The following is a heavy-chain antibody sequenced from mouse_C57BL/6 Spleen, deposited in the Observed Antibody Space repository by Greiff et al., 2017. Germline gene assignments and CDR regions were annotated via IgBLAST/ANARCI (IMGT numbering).Heavy chain of an antibody. D-gene: IGHD3-1*01. CDR3: ARSGRIYYAMDC. V-gene: IGHV1-53*01. CDR2: INPSNGGT. Sequence: QVQLQQPGTELVKPGASVKLSCKASGYTFTSYWMHWVKQRPGQGLEWIGNINPSNGGTNYNEKFKSKATLTVDKSSSTAYMQLSRLTSEDSAVYYCARSGRIYYAMDCWGQGTSVTVSS. J-gene: IGHJ4*01. CDR1: GYTFTSYW.